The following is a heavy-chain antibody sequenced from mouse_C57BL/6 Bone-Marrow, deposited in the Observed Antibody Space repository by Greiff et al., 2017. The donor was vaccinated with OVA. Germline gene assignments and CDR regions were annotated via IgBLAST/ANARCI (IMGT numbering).Heavy chain of an antibody. V-gene: IGHV5-9*01. CDR2: ISGGGGNT. CDR1: GFTFSSYT. CDR3: ARHVLGRGLGPYAMDY. D-gene: IGHD4-1*01. J-gene: IGHJ4*01. Sequence: DVKLQESGGGLVKPGGSLKLSCAASGFTFSSYTMSWVRQTPEKRLEWVATISGGGGNTYYPDSVKGRFTISRDNAKNTLYLQMSSLRSEDTALYYCARHVLGRGLGPYAMDYWGQGTSVTVSS.